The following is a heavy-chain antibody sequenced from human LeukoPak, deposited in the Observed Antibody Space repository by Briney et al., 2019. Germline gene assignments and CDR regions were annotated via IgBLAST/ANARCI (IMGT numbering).Heavy chain of an antibody. Sequence: GGSLRLSCAASGFTFSSYWMSWVRQAPGKGLEWVANIKQDGSEKYYVDSVKGRFTISRDNAKNSLYLQMNSLRAEDTAVYYCARDILTGSQSRYQHWGQGTLVTVSS. CDR2: IKQDGSEK. J-gene: IGHJ1*01. V-gene: IGHV3-7*01. CDR3: ARDILTGSQSRYQH. D-gene: IGHD3-9*01. CDR1: GFTFSSYW.